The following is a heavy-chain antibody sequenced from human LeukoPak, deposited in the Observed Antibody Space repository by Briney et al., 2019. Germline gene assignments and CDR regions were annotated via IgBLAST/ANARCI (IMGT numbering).Heavy chain of an antibody. D-gene: IGHD3-10*01. CDR1: GFTFDDYA. CDR3: AKGLYGSGSYPDY. Sequence: GGSLRLSCAASGFTFDDYAMHWVRQAPGKGLEWVSGISWNSGFIGYADSVKGRFAISRDNAKNSLYLQMNSLRAEDMALYYCAKGLYGSGSYPDYWGQGTLVTVSS. CDR2: ISWNSGFI. J-gene: IGHJ4*02. V-gene: IGHV3-9*03.